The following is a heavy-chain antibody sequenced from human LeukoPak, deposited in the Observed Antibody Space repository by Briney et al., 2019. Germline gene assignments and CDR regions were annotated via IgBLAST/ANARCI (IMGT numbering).Heavy chain of an antibody. CDR3: ARVPLGSGRAFDI. J-gene: IGHJ3*02. Sequence: SETLSLTCTVSGGSISSYYWSWIRQPPGKGLEWIGYIYYSGSTNYNPSLKSRVTISVDTSKNQFSLKLSSVTAADTAVYYCARVPLGSGRAFDIWGQGTMVTVSS. CDR1: GGSISSYY. CDR2: IYYSGST. D-gene: IGHD3-10*01. V-gene: IGHV4-59*12.